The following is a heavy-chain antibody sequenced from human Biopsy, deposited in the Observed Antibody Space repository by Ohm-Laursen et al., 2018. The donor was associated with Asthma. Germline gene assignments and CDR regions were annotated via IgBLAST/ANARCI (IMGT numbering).Heavy chain of an antibody. V-gene: IGHV3-30*01. CDR1: GFSFSNFA. Sequence: SLRLFCSAPGFSFSNFAIHWVRQAPGKGLEWVGVISKDASTQDYADSVKGRFTMARDNSKNTLDLQMNSLREEDTAVYYCVRDGTDDAFDIWGQGTVVSVSS. J-gene: IGHJ3*02. CDR2: ISKDASTQ. CDR3: VRDGTDDAFDI. D-gene: IGHD1-1*01.